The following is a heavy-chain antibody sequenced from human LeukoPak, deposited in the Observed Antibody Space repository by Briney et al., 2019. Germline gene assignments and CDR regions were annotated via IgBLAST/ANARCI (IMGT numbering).Heavy chain of an antibody. D-gene: IGHD4-23*01. CDR3: AKAYYGGNFNDAFDI. J-gene: IGHJ3*02. V-gene: IGHV3-23*01. CDR1: GFTFSSYA. Sequence: GXXLRLSCAASGFTFSSYAMSWVRQAPGKGLEWVSAISGSGGSTYCADSVKGRFTISRDNSKNTLYLQMNSLRAEDTAVYYCAKAYYGGNFNDAFDIWGQGTMVTVSS. CDR2: ISGSGGST.